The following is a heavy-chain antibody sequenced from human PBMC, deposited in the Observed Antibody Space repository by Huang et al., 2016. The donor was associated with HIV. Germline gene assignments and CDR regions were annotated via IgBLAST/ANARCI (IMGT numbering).Heavy chain of an antibody. CDR3: ARTKGEFDF. J-gene: IGHJ4*02. D-gene: IGHD3-16*01. CDR2: ISGDNVST. Sequence: QIHLVQSGPEVKQPGASVKVSCKASGYKFHIYEITWVRHTPGQGLEWMGWISGDNVSTRFAQKCQDRLTMTTDVSTSTAYLELRSLRLDDTAVYYCARTKGEFDFWGQGALVTVSS. V-gene: IGHV1-18*04. CDR1: GYKFHIYE.